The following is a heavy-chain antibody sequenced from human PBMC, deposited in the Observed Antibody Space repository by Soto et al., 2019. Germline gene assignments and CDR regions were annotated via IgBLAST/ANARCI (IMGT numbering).Heavy chain of an antibody. V-gene: IGHV3-30*18. Sequence: GGSLRLSCAASGFTFSSYGMHWVRQAPGKGLEWVAVISYDGSNKYYADSVKGRFTISRDNSKNTLYLQMNSLRAEDTAVYYCAKSDRPSTSASIDYWGQGT. D-gene: IGHD6-25*01. CDR1: GFTFSSYG. J-gene: IGHJ4*02. CDR3: AKSDRPSTSASIDY. CDR2: ISYDGSNK.